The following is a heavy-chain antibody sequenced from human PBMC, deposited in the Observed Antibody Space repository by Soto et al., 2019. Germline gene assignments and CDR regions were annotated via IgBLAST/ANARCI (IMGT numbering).Heavy chain of an antibody. D-gene: IGHD3-9*01. CDR3: AWFIFDRSRAYYFDY. J-gene: IGHJ4*02. CDR1: GFSLSASRMS. Sequence: SGPTLVNPTQTLTLTCTFSGFSLSASRMSISWIRQPPGKALEWLARIDWDDAKYFNTSLKTRLTVSKDTSKTQVVLTMTNMDPVDTGTYYFAWFIFDRSRAYYFDYWGQGTLVTVSS. V-gene: IGHV2-70*11. CDR2: IDWDDAK.